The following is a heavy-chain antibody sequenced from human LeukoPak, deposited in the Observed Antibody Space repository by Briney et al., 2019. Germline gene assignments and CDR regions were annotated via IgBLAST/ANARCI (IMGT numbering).Heavy chain of an antibody. CDR2: IDTSGNT. J-gene: IGHJ5*02. Sequence: ASETLSLTCTVSGGSIRSYYWSWIRQPAGKGLEWIGRIDTSGNTTYSPSLKSRVTMSIDTSKNQFSLKLNSVTAADTAVYYCARDRGGGWFDPWGQGTLVTVSS. V-gene: IGHV4-4*07. D-gene: IGHD3-16*01. CDR1: GGSIRSYY. CDR3: ARDRGGGWFDP.